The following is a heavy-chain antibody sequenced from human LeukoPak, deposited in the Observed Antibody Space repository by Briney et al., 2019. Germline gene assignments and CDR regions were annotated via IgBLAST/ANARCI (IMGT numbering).Heavy chain of an antibody. CDR3: ARDAGLRFDY. D-gene: IGHD4-17*01. CDR2: ISTTDII. J-gene: IGHJ4*02. Sequence: GGSLRLSCAASGFTFSDYFMSWIRQAPGKGLEWVAYISTTDIIYYADSVKGRFTISRDNAKNSLYLHMNSLRAEDTAVYYCARDAGLRFDYWGQGTLVTVSS. CDR1: GFTFSDYF. V-gene: IGHV3-11*04.